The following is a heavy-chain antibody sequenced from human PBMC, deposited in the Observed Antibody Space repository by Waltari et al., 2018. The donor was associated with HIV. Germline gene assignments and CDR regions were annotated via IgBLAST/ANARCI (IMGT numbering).Heavy chain of an antibody. Sequence: QGQLQQWGAGLLKPSETLSLTCAVYGGSFSDYYWNWIRQSPGKGLEWIGEIMHSGRTNYHPSLKRRGTRSVDTSKKQLSLEVSSVTAADTAAYYCARRSLDRYFDLWGRGTLVTVSS. J-gene: IGHJ2*01. V-gene: IGHV4-34*12. CDR2: IMHSGRT. CDR1: GGSFSDYY. CDR3: ARRSLDRYFDL.